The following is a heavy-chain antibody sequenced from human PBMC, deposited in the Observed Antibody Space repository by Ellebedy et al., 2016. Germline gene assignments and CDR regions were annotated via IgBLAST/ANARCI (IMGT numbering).Heavy chain of an antibody. CDR2: IYGNDDK. D-gene: IGHD4-11*01. J-gene: IGHJ4*02. CDR1: GFSLSTTGMN. CDR3: AHKSTVHSVDY. Sequence: SGPTLVKPTQTLTLTCTFSGFSLSTTGMNVGWVRQPPGRAPEWLAFIYGNDDKRYSPSLKSRLTITKDTSKNQVVLTLTNMDPVDTATYYCAHKSTVHSVDYWGQGTLVTVSS. V-gene: IGHV2-5*01.